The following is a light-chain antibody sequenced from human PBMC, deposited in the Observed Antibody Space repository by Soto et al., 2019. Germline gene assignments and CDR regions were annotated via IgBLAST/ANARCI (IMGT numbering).Light chain of an antibody. Sequence: EIVMTQSPATLSVPPGDSATFSCRASKSVRSDLAWYQQKPGQAPRLLIYGGSIRAADIPDRFSGSGSGTEFTLAISTLQSKDFAVYYCQQYNDWPTNTFGQGTRLETK. CDR3: QQYNDWPTNT. V-gene: IGKV3-15*01. CDR1: KSVRSD. CDR2: GGS. J-gene: IGKJ5*01.